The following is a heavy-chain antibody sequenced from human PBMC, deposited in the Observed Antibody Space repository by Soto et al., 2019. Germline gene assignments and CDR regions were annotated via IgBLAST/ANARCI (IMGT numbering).Heavy chain of an antibody. J-gene: IGHJ4*02. CDR2: INPSGGIT. CDR3: ARGSGARVY. CDR1: RYTFTSYY. V-gene: IGHV1-46*01. Sequence: ASVTVSCNASRYTFTSYYIHWVRQAPGQGLEWMVIINPSGGITSYAQKFQGRVTMTRDTSTSTVYMELSSLRSEDTAVYYCARGSGARVYWGQGTLVTVSS. D-gene: IGHD1-26*01.